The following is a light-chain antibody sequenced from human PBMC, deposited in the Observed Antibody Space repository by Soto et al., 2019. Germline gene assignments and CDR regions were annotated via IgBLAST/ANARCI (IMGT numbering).Light chain of an antibody. CDR2: GAS. CDR1: QSVSSNY. CDR3: QQSYRPPT. Sequence: SPGTLSLTKRERATLSCRASQSVSSNYLAWFQQKPGQAPRLLIYGASTRATGIPARFSGSGSGADFTLTFCCLQAEDVAVYLCQQSYRPPTFGQGTK. J-gene: IGKJ1*01. V-gene: IGKV3D-7*01.